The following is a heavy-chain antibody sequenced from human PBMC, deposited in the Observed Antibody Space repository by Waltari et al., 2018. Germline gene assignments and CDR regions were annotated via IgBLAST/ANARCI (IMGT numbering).Heavy chain of an antibody. D-gene: IGHD1-1*01. CDR3: VKGNEIDY. CDR2: ISYDGSNE. J-gene: IGHJ4*02. CDR1: GFNFTLFG. Sequence: QVHLVESGGGVVQPGGSLRLSCAAPGFNFTLFGMHWVRQAPGKGLEWVSFISYDGSNENYADSVKGRFTMSRDNSKKMLYVQMNNLRAEDSAVYYCVKGNEIDYWGQETLVTVSS. V-gene: IGHV3-30*02.